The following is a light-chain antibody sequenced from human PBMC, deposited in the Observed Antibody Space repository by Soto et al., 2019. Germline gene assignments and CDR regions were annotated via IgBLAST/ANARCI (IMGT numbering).Light chain of an antibody. V-gene: IGLV2-14*03. CDR3: SSYTRTTVL. J-gene: IGLJ2*01. CDR1: TSDVGGYNY. Sequence: QSALTQPASVSGSAGQSVTISCTATTSDVGGYNYLSWYQQHPGKAPKLILYDGSSRPSGVSNRFSGSKSGNTASLIISGLQPEDEADYHCSSYTRTTVLFGGGTKLTVL. CDR2: DGS.